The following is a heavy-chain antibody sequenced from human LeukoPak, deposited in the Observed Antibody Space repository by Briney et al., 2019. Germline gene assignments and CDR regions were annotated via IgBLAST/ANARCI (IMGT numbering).Heavy chain of an antibody. V-gene: IGHV1-69*01. J-gene: IGHJ4*02. CDR3: VREYLWGSSEPDY. D-gene: IGHD3-16*01. CDR1: GGTFSSYA. Sequence: GSSVKVSCKASGGTFSSYAISWVRQAPGQGLEWMGGIIPIFGTANYAQKFQGRVTITADESTSTAYMELNSLRAEDTAVYYCVREYLWGSSEPDYWGQGTLVTVSS. CDR2: IIPIFGTA.